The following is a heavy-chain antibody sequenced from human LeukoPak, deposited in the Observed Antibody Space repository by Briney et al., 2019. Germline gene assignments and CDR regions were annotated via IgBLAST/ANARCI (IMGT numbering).Heavy chain of an antibody. D-gene: IGHD3-3*01. CDR3: AKDIGLLRFLEWLSSGGMGV. CDR2: ISGSGGST. J-gene: IGHJ6*02. Sequence: GGSLRLSCAASGFTFSSYAMSWVRQAPGKGLEWVSAISGSGGSTYYADSVKGRFTISRDNSKNTLYLQMNSLRAEDTAVYYCAKDIGLLRFLEWLSSGGMGVWGQGTTVTVSS. V-gene: IGHV3-23*01. CDR1: GFTFSSYA.